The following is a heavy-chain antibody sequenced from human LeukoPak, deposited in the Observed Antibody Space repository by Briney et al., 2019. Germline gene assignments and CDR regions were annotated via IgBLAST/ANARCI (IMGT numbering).Heavy chain of an antibody. V-gene: IGHV4-34*01. J-gene: IGHJ2*01. Sequence: PSETLSLTCAVYGGSFSGYYWSWIRQPPGKGLEWIGEINHSGSTNYNPSLKSRVTISVDTSKKQFSLKLSSVTAAVTAVYYCARVLEGSSGQHWYFDLWGRGTLVTVSS. CDR1: GGSFSGYY. CDR2: INHSGST. CDR3: ARVLEGSSGQHWYFDL. D-gene: IGHD6-19*01.